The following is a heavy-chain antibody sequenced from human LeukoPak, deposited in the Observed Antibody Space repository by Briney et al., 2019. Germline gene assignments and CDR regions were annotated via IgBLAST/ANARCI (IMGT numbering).Heavy chain of an antibody. CDR3: ARETHYYYYYMDV. CDR1: GGSISSGGYY. CDR2: IYYSGST. Sequence: PSQTLSLTCTVSGGSISSGGYYWSWIRQPPGKCLEWIGYIYYSGSTYYNPSLKSRVTISVDTSKNQFSLKLSSVTAADTAVYYCARETHYYYYYMDVWGKGTTVTVSS. V-gene: IGHV4-31*03. J-gene: IGHJ6*03.